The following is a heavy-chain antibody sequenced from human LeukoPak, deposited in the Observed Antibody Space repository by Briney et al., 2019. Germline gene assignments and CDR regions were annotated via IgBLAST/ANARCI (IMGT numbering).Heavy chain of an antibody. CDR2: IYYSGST. CDR3: ARGGFRYSYGYADY. CDR1: GGSISSYY. J-gene: IGHJ4*02. Sequence: SETLSLTCTVSGGSISSYYWSWIRQPPGKGLEWIGYIYYSGSTNYNPSLKSRVTISVDTSKNQFSLRLSSVTAADTAVYYCARGGFRYSYGYADYWGQGTLVTVSS. D-gene: IGHD5-18*01. V-gene: IGHV4-59*01.